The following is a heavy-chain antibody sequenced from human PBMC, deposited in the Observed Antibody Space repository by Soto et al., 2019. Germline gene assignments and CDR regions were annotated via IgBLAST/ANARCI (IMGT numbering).Heavy chain of an antibody. CDR1: GFTFSSYA. CDR2: ISYDGSNK. D-gene: IGHD3-10*01. Sequence: HPGGSLRLSCAASGFTFSSYAMHWVRQAPGKGLEWVAVISYDGSNKYYADSVKGRFTISRDNSKNTLYLQMNSLRAEDTAVYYCARDAWFGGSYYFDYWGQGTLVTVSS. V-gene: IGHV3-30-3*01. CDR3: ARDAWFGGSYYFDY. J-gene: IGHJ4*02.